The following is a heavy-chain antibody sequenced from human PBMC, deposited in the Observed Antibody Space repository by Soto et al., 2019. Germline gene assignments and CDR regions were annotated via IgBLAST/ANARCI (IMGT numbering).Heavy chain of an antibody. Sequence: EVQLVQSGAEVKKPGESLRISCKGSGYSFTSYWISWVRQMPGKGLEWMGRIDPSDSYTNYSPSFQGHVTISADKSISTAYLQWSSLKASDTAMYYCARRAYSSGWWYYFDYWGQGTLVTVSS. V-gene: IGHV5-10-1*03. CDR1: GYSFTSYW. CDR2: IDPSDSYT. CDR3: ARRAYSSGWWYYFDY. D-gene: IGHD6-19*01. J-gene: IGHJ4*02.